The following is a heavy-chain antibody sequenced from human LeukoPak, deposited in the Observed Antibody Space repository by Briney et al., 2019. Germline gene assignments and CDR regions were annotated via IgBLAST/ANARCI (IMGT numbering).Heavy chain of an antibody. CDR1: GYSFSIYW. CDR2: IYPDDSDT. V-gene: IGHV5-51*01. D-gene: IGHD3-10*01. Sequence: GESLNVSCKGSGYSFSIYWIGWVRQMPGKGLEWMGIIYPDDSDTRYSPSFQGQVTISADKSISTAFLQWSSLQASDTAMYYCARLDYYGSSYYFDYWGQGTLVTVSS. CDR3: ARLDYYGSSYYFDY. J-gene: IGHJ4*02.